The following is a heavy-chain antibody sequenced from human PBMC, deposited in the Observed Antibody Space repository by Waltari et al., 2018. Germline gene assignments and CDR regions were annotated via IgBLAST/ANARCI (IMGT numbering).Heavy chain of an antibody. D-gene: IGHD3-22*01. Sequence: EVQLLESGGGLVQPGGSLRLSCAASGFTFSSYAMSWVRQAPGKGLEWVSAISGSGGSTYYADSVKGRFTISRDNSKNTLYLQMNSLRAEDTAVYYCAKDLHAWSNYYDSSGYSVYWGQGTLVTVSS. CDR2: ISGSGGST. J-gene: IGHJ4*02. CDR3: AKDLHAWSNYYDSSGYSVY. V-gene: IGHV3-23*01. CDR1: GFTFSSYA.